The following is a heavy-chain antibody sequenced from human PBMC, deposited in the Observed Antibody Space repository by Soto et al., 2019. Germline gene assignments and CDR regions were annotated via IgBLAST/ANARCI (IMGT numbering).Heavy chain of an antibody. CDR2: VSYEGSNK. J-gene: IGHJ4*02. Sequence: PGGSLRLSCEASGFTFSGYGMHWVRQAPGKGLEWVSFVSYEGSNKYYADSVKGRFTISKDNSKNTLNLQMNSLRAEDTAVYYCAKEERHSGYIIDYWGQGTVVTVS. CDR3: AKEERHSGYIIDY. D-gene: IGHD5-12*01. CDR1: GFTFSGYG. V-gene: IGHV3-30*18.